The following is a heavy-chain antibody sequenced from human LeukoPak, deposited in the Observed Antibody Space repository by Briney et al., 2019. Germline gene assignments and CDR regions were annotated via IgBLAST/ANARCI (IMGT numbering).Heavy chain of an antibody. CDR2: IYSGGST. Sequence: GGSLRLSCAASELTLSSNYMSWIRQAPGRGLEWVSFIYSGGSTYYADSVRGRFIISRDNSKNTLYLQMNSLRAEDTAVYYCARGPRLVVAATHDYWGQGTLVTVSS. J-gene: IGHJ4*02. D-gene: IGHD2-15*01. V-gene: IGHV3-53*01. CDR3: ARGPRLVVAATHDY. CDR1: ELTLSSNY.